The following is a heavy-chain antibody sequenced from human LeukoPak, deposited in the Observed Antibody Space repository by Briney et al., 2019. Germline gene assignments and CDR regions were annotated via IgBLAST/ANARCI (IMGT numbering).Heavy chain of an antibody. CDR3: ARARSGKWGFDY. D-gene: IGHD1-26*01. CDR2: INHSGST. J-gene: IGHJ4*02. CDR1: GGSFSGYY. V-gene: IGHV4-34*01. Sequence: SETLSLTCAVYGGSFSGYYWSWIRQPPGKGLGWIGEINHSGSTNYNPSLKSRVTISVDTSKNQFSLKLSSVTAADTAVYYCARARSGKWGFDYWGQGTLVTVSS.